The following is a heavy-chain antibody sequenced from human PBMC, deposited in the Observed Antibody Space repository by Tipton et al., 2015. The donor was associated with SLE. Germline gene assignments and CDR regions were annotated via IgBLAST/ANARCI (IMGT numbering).Heavy chain of an antibody. CDR2: IDHRGST. J-gene: IGHJ6*03. D-gene: IGHD5-18*01. CDR1: GGSFSNYY. CDR3: ARGGLGYSYYYYMDV. Sequence: TLSLTCTVYGGSFSNYYWSWIRQPPGKGLEWIGEIDHRGSTNYNPSLKSRLSMSVDTSKRQFSLKLSSVTAADTAVYYCARGGLGYSYYYYMDVWGKGTTVTVSS. V-gene: IGHV4-34*01.